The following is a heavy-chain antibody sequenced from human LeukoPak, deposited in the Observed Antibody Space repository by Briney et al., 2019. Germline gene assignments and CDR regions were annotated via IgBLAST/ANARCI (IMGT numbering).Heavy chain of an antibody. CDR2: ISSSGSTI. V-gene: IGHV3-48*03. Sequence: PGGSLRLFCAASGFTFSSYEMNWVRQAPGKGLEWVSYISSSGSTIYYADSVKGRFTISRDNAKNSLYLQMNSLRAVDTAVYYCARDAASTPGYWGQGTLVTVSS. J-gene: IGHJ4*02. CDR1: GFTFSSYE. D-gene: IGHD2-15*01. CDR3: ARDAASTPGY.